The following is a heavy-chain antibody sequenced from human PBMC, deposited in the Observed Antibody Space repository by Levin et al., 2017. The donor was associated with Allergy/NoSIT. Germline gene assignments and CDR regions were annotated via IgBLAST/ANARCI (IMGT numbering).Heavy chain of an antibody. CDR2: IKSLTAGGTI. CDR1: GLDFTNAW. J-gene: IGHJ4*02. V-gene: IGHV3-15*01. CDR3: ITAHLFYGDPDH. D-gene: IGHD4-17*01. Sequence: GGSLRLSCSASGLDFTNAWMRWVRQAPGKGLEWVGRIKSLTAGGTIDYAAPVRGRFTISREDSESTLYLQMNSLQTDDTAVYYCITAHLFYGDPDHWGQGTLVTVSS.